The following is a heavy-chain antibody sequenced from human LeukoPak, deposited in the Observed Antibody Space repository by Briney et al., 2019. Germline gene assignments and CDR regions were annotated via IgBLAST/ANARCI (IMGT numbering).Heavy chain of an antibody. Sequence: SETLSLTCTVPGDSISSYHWSWIRQPPGKGLEWIGHMYHIGGINYNPSLKSRVTISVDTSENQFSLKLTSVTAADTAVYYCAATIKRDYGDTNLDYWGQGTLVTVSS. CDR3: AATIKRDYGDTNLDY. CDR1: GDSISSYH. CDR2: MYHIGGI. V-gene: IGHV4-59*12. D-gene: IGHD4-17*01. J-gene: IGHJ4*02.